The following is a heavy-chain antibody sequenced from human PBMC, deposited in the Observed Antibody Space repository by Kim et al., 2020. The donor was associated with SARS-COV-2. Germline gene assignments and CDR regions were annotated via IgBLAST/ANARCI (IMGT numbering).Heavy chain of an antibody. V-gene: IGHV4-39*01. D-gene: IGHD3-3*01. J-gene: IGHJ6*02. Sequence: SETLSLTCTVSGGSISSSSYYWGWIRQPPGKGLEWIGSIYYSGSTYYNPSLKSRVTISVDTSKNQFSLKLSSVTAADTAVYYCASHDHYDFWSGYYYYYGMDVWGQGTTVTVSS. CDR3: ASHDHYDFWSGYYYYYGMDV. CDR2: IYYSGST. CDR1: GGSISSSSYY.